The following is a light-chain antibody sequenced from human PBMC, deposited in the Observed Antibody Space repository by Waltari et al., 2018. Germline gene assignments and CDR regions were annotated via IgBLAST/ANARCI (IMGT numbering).Light chain of an antibody. CDR2: GAS. CDR1: QSVSSN. J-gene: IGKJ2*01. CDR3: QQYNNWPPYT. V-gene: IGKV3-15*01. Sequence: EIVMTQYPATLSVSPGERATLSCRASQSVSSNLAWYQQKPGQAPRLLIYGASTRATGIPARFSGSGSGTEFTLTISSMQSEDFAVYYCQQYNNWPPYTFGQGPSWRSN.